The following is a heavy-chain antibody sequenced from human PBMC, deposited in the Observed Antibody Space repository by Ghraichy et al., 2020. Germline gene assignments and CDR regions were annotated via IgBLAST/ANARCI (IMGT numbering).Heavy chain of an antibody. J-gene: IGHJ6*02. CDR3: ARGRSKSYYYYYGMDV. V-gene: IGHV4-34*01. CDR2: INHSGST. CDR1: GGSFSGSY. Sequence: SETLSLTCAVYGGSFSGSYWRWIRQPPGKGLEWIGEINHSGSTNYNPSLKSRVTISVDTSKNQFSLKLSSVTAADTAVYYCARGRSKSYYYYYGMDVWGQGTTVTVSS.